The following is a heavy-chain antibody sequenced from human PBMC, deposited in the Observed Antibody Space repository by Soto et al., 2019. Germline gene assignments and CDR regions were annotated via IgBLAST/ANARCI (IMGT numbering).Heavy chain of an antibody. CDR1: GYTFTGYY. V-gene: IGHV1-2*04. CDR3: ARGGRAARPDYYYYGMDV. CDR2: INPNSGGT. Sequence: GPSVTVSCKASGYTFTGYYMHWVRQAPGQGLEWMGWINPNSGGTNYAQKFQGWVTMTRDTSISTAYMELSRLRSDDTAVYYCARGGRAARPDYYYYGMDVWGQGTTVTVSS. D-gene: IGHD6-6*01. J-gene: IGHJ6*02.